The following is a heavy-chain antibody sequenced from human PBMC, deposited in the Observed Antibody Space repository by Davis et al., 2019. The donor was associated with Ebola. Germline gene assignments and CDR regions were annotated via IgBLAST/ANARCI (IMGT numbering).Heavy chain of an antibody. V-gene: IGHV3-21*01. CDR3: ARGTGTGYNSGWYVY. Sequence: GESLKISCAASGFTFSSYSMTWVRQASGKALEWLSSISRSSSYIYYADSVKGRLTISRDNAKNSLYLQLNSLRAEDTAVYYCARGTGTGYNSGWYVYWGQGTLVTVSS. CDR1: GFTFSSYS. CDR2: ISRSSSYI. D-gene: IGHD6-19*01. J-gene: IGHJ4*02.